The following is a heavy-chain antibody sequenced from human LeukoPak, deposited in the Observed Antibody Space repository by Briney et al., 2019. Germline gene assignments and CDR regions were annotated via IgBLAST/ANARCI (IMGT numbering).Heavy chain of an antibody. J-gene: IGHJ4*02. Sequence: GGSLRLSCAASGFAFSSYSMNWVRQAPGKGLEWVSSISSSSSYIYYADSVKGRFTISRDNAKNSLYLQMNSLRAEDTAVYYCARSDHSKSRNTFPLDYWGQGTLVTVSS. CDR2: ISSSSSYI. D-gene: IGHD3-16*01. V-gene: IGHV3-21*01. CDR1: GFAFSSYS. CDR3: ARSDHSKSRNTFPLDY.